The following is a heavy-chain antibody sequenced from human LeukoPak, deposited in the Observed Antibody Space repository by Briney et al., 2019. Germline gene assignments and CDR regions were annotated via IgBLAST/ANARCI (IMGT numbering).Heavy chain of an antibody. J-gene: IGHJ1*01. CDR1: GFSFSDHW. Sequence: GGSLRLSCVASGFSFSDHWMNWFRQAPGKGLEWVATIKKDGSEQYYVDSMKGRLTISRDNAKNSVYLQIHNLRAEDTAVYYCARDSKGVRYYGSGTPTDFQHWGQGTLVTVSS. CDR3: ARDSKGVRYYGSGTPTDFQH. CDR2: IKKDGSEQ. V-gene: IGHV3-7*01. D-gene: IGHD3-10*01.